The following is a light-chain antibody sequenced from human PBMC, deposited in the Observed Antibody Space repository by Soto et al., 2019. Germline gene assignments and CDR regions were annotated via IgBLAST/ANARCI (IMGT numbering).Light chain of an antibody. Sequence: EIVMTQSPATLSVSPGERATLSCRASQSVSSNLAWYQHKPGQAPRLLIYAASTRATGVPARFSGTGSGSEFILTISSLQSEDFAVYYCQQYNNWPPWTFGQGTKV. CDR3: QQYNNWPPWT. CDR1: QSVSSN. J-gene: IGKJ1*01. V-gene: IGKV3-15*01. CDR2: AAS.